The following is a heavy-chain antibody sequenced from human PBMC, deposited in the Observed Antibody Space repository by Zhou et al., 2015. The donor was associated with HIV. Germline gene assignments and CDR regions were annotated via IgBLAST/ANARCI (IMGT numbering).Heavy chain of an antibody. CDR1: GGTFSSYA. J-gene: IGHJ6*02. D-gene: IGHD3-22*01. V-gene: IGHV1-69*06. CDR2: IIPIFGTA. Sequence: QVQLVQSGAEVKKPGSSVKVSCKASGGTFSSYAISWVRQAPGQGLEWMGGIIPIFGTANYAQKFQGRVTITADKSTSTAYMELSSLRSEDTAVYYCARDGGNYYDSSIHYYGMDVWGQGTTVTVSS. CDR3: ARDGGNYYDSSIHYYGMDV.